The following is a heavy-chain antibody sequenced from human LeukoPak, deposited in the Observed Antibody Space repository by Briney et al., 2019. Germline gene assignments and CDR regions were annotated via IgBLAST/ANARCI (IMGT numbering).Heavy chain of an antibody. CDR1: GYTFTGYY. V-gene: IGHV1-2*02. Sequence: ASVKVSCKASGYTFTGYYMHWVRQAPGQGLEWMGWINPNSGGTNYAQKFQGRVTMTRDTSISTAYMELSRLRYDDTAVYFCARDRRGYGSGSSPYYFDHWGQGSLVTVSS. CDR3: ARDRRGYGSGSSPYYFDH. J-gene: IGHJ4*02. CDR2: INPNSGGT. D-gene: IGHD3-10*01.